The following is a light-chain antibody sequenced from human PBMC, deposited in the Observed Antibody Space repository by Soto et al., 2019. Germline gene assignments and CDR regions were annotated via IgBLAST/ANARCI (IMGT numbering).Light chain of an antibody. V-gene: IGLV4-69*01. CDR1: SGHSSYA. CDR2: LNSDGSH. J-gene: IGLJ2*01. Sequence: QLVLTQSPSASASLGASVKLTCTLSSGHSSYAIAWHQQQPEKGPRYLMKLNSDGSHSKGDGIPDRFSGSSSGAERYLTICRLQYEDAADYCQQSCSSGHVVFGGGTQLTVL. CDR3: QSCSSGHVV.